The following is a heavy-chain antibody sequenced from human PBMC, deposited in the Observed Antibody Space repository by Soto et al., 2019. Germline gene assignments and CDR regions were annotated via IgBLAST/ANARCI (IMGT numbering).Heavy chain of an antibody. CDR1: GFTFSSYA. CDR3: AKKESGYYPNYYGMDV. D-gene: IGHD3-3*01. J-gene: IGHJ6*02. CDR2: ISGSGGST. Sequence: EVQLLESGGGLVQPGGSLRLSCAASGFTFSSYAMSWVRQAPGKGLEWVSAISGSGGSTYYADSVKGRLTISRDNSKNTLYLQMNSLRAEDTAVDYCAKKESGYYPNYYGMDVWGQGTTVTVSS. V-gene: IGHV3-23*01.